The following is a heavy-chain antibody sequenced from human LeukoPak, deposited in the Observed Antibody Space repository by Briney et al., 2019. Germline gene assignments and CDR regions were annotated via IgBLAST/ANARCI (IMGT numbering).Heavy chain of an antibody. CDR1: GFTFSSYG. D-gene: IGHD6-19*01. Sequence: PGRSLRLSCAASGFTFSSYGMHWVRQAPGKGLEWVAVIWYDGSNKFYADSLKGRFTVSRDNSKSTVYLQMSSLRAEDTAVYYCARDRSSDRHGAFDIWGQGTMVTVSS. CDR2: IWYDGSNK. CDR3: ARDRSSDRHGAFDI. J-gene: IGHJ3*02. V-gene: IGHV3-33*01.